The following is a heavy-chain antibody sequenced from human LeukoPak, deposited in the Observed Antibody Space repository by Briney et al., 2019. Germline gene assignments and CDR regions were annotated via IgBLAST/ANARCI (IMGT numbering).Heavy chain of an antibody. D-gene: IGHD3-3*01. V-gene: IGHV3-23*01. CDR3: AKVGYYDFWSGYSEEDY. Sequence: GGSLRLSCAASGFTFSSCAMSWVRQAPGKGLEWVSAISGSGGSTYYADSVKGRFTISRDNSKNTLYLQMNSLRAEDTAVYYCAKVGYYDFWSGYSEEDYWGQGTLVTVSS. J-gene: IGHJ4*02. CDR1: GFTFSSCA. CDR2: ISGSGGST.